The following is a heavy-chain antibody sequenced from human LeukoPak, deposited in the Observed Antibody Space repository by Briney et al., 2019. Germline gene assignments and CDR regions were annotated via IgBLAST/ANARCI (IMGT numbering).Heavy chain of an antibody. D-gene: IGHD6-19*01. V-gene: IGHV3-23*01. CDR1: GFTFSSYA. J-gene: IGHJ4*02. CDR2: ISGSGGTT. CDR3: AKASYSSGWYAGPFDY. Sequence: PGGSLRLSCAASGFTFSSYAMSWVRQAPGKGLEWVSAISGSGGTTYYADSVKGRFTISRDNSKNTLFLQMNSLRAEDTAVYYCAKASYSSGWYAGPFDYWGQGTLVTVSS.